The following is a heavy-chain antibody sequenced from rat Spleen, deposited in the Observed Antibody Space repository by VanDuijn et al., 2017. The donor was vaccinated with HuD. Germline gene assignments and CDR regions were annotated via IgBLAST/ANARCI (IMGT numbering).Heavy chain of an antibody. CDR1: GFTFNNYW. V-gene: IGHV5-31*01. CDR3: ATDGYYDGRYYSVYAMDA. J-gene: IGHJ4*01. CDR2: ITNAAGKV. D-gene: IGHD1-12*02. Sequence: EVHLVESGGGLVQPGRSLKLSCAASGFTFNNYWMTWIRQAPGKGLEWVASITNAAGKVYYPDSVKGRFTISRDTAQNILYLQMNSPRSEDTATYYCATDGYYDGRYYSVYAMDAWGQGASVTVSS.